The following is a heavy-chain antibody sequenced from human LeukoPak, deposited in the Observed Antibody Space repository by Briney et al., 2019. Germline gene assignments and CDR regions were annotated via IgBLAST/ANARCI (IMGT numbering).Heavy chain of an antibody. J-gene: IGHJ5*02. CDR1: GGSFSGYY. V-gene: IGHV4-34*01. CDR2: INHSGST. D-gene: IGHD3-10*01. CDR3: AREMYGRGVSDTNWFDP. Sequence: SETLSLTCAVYGGSFSGYYWSWIRQPPGKGLEWIGEINHSGSTNYNPSLKGRVTISVDTSKNQFSLKLSSVTAADTAVYYCAREMYGRGVSDTNWFDPWGQGTLVTVSS.